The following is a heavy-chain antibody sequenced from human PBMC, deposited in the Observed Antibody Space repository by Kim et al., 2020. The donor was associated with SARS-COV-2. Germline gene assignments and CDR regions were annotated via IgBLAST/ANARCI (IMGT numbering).Heavy chain of an antibody. V-gene: IGHV3-9*01. Sequence: GGSLRLSCAASGFTFDDYAMHWVRQAPGKGLEWVSGISWNSGSIGYADSVKGRFTISRDNAKNSLYLQMNSLRAEDTALYYCAKGLSVDYYDSSGLGYWGQGTLVTVSS. J-gene: IGHJ4*02. D-gene: IGHD3-22*01. CDR3: AKGLSVDYYDSSGLGY. CDR2: ISWNSGSI. CDR1: GFTFDDYA.